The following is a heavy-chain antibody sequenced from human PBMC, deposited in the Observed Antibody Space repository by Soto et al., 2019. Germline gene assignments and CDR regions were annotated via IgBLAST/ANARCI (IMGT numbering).Heavy chain of an antibody. D-gene: IGHD2-15*01. CDR1: GYTFTSYG. Sequence: ASVKVSCKASGYTFTSYGISWVRQAPGQGLEWMGWISAYNGNTSYAQKLQGRVTMTTDTSTSTAYMEPRSLRSDDTAVYYCARDGKVYCSGGSCYRIDYWGQGTLVTVSS. J-gene: IGHJ4*02. V-gene: IGHV1-18*01. CDR2: ISAYNGNT. CDR3: ARDGKVYCSGGSCYRIDY.